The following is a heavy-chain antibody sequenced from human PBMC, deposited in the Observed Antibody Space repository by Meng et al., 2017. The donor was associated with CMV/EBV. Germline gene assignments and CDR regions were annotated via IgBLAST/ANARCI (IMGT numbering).Heavy chain of an antibody. J-gene: IGHJ4*02. CDR3: AREGGWELVDY. D-gene: IGHD1-26*01. Sequence: GESLKISCAASGFTFSSYSMNWVRQAPGKGLEWVSSISSSSSYIYYADSVKGRFTISRDNAKNSPYLQMNSLRAEDTAVYYCAREGGWELVDYWGQGTLVTVSS. V-gene: IGHV3-21*01. CDR2: ISSSSSYI. CDR1: GFTFSSYS.